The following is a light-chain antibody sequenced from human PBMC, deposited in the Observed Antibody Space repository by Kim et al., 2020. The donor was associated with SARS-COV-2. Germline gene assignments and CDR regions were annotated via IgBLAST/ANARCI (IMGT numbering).Light chain of an antibody. Sequence: GDRVTITCRASQSISSWLAWYQQKPGKAPKLLVYDASSLQSGVPSRFSGSGSGTEFTLTISSLQPDDFATYYCQQYNTFSITFGQGTRLEIK. CDR2: DAS. CDR3: QQYNTFSIT. CDR1: QSISSW. J-gene: IGKJ5*01. V-gene: IGKV1-5*01.